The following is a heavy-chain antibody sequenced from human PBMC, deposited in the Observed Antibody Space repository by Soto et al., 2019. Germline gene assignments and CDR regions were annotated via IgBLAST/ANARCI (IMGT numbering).Heavy chain of an antibody. CDR2: ISSSGSTI. V-gene: IGHV3-48*03. CDR3: ARAAMVIGGYWYFDL. Sequence: PWGSLRLSCAASGFTFISYEINFFRHSPFKWLEWVSYISSSGSTIYYADSVKGRFTISRDNAKNSLYLQMNSPRAEDTAVYYCARAAMVIGGYWYFDLWGRGTLVTVSS. D-gene: IGHD5-18*01. J-gene: IGHJ2*01. CDR1: GFTFISYE.